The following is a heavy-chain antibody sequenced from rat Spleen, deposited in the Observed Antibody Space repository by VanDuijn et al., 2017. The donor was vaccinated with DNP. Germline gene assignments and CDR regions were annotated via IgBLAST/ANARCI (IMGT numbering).Heavy chain of an antibody. V-gene: IGHV5S13*01. CDR3: ARSYNNHFDY. J-gene: IGHJ2*01. CDR2: ISPSGANI. CDR1: GFTFSKSD. D-gene: IGHD1-10*01. Sequence: EVQLVESGGGLVQPGRSLKVSCVASGFTFSKSDVAWVRQAPTGGLEWVASISPSGANIYYRDSVRGRFTIFRDNAKNALYLQMDSLRSEDTATYHCARSYNNHFDYWGQGVMVTVSS.